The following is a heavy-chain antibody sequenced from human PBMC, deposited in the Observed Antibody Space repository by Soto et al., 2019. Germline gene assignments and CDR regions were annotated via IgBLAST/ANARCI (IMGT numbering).Heavy chain of an antibody. D-gene: IGHD3-3*01. J-gene: IGHJ6*02. CDR1: GGTFNRYA. V-gene: IGHV1-69*01. CDR3: ARSAITLFGVVSIPPHYYSEMDV. CDR2: IIPIFGIG. Sequence: QVQLVQSGAEVKTPGSSVKVSCKASGGTFNRYAISWVRQAPGHGLEWMGGIIPIFGIGNDAQRFQGRVTITADESTGTAYMELSSLRSEDTGVYYCARSAITLFGVVSIPPHYYSEMDVWGQGTTVTVSS.